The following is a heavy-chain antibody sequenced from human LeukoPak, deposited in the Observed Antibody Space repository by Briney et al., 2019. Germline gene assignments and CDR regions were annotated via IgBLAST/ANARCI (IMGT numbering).Heavy chain of an antibody. CDR3: ARGTAMANFDY. CDR2: ISAYNGNT. CDR1: GYTFTSYG. V-gene: IGHV1-18*01. J-gene: IGHJ4*02. D-gene: IGHD5-18*01. Sequence: ASVKVSCKASGYTFTSYGISWVRQARRQGIEWMGWISAYNGNTNYAQKLQGRVTMTTDTSTSTAYMELRSLRSDDTAVYYCARGTAMANFDYWGQGTLVTVSS.